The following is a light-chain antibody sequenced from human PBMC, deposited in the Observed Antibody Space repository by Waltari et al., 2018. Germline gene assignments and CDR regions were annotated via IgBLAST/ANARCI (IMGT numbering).Light chain of an antibody. CDR3: CSYAGSSTFGV. V-gene: IGLV2-23*02. CDR1: SSDVGSYHL. J-gene: IGLJ2*01. CDR2: EVS. Sequence: QSALTQPASVSGSPGQSITISCTGTSSDVGSYHLVSWYQQHPGKAPQLMIYEVSKRPAGVSNRFSGSKSGNTASLTISGLQAEDEADYYCCSYAGSSTFGVFGGGTKLTVL.